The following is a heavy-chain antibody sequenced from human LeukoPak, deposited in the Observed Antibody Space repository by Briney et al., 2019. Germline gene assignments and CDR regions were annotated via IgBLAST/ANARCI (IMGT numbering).Heavy chain of an antibody. V-gene: IGHV3-30*18. D-gene: IGHD6-19*01. CDR1: GFAFSDYG. Sequence: PGGSLRLSCAASGFAFSDYGMHWVRQAPGKGLEWVAVISYDGSNKYYADSVKGRFTISRDNSKNTGYLQMNSQRGDDTAVYYCAKSTGYSSGWFDYWGQGTLVTVSS. CDR2: ISYDGSNK. J-gene: IGHJ4*02. CDR3: AKSTGYSSGWFDY.